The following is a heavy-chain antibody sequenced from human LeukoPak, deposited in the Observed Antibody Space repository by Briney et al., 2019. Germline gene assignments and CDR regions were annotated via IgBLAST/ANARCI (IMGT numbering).Heavy chain of an antibody. CDR3: ARLRYSSSEFDRDY. CDR2: ISSTGGSK. J-gene: IGHJ4*02. Sequence: PGGSLRLSRAASGFIFSSYSMDWVRQAPGKGLEWVSYISSTGGSKHYADSVKGRFPIARDNAKNSLFLQMNSLRAEDTAVYYGARLRYSSSEFDRDYWGQGTLVTVSS. V-gene: IGHV3-48*01. D-gene: IGHD6-13*01. CDR1: GFIFSSYS.